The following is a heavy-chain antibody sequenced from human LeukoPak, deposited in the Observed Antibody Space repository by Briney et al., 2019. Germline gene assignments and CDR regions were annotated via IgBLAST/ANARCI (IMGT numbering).Heavy chain of an antibody. CDR3: AQGRLGYSYGAFDH. D-gene: IGHD5-18*01. J-gene: IGHJ4*02. Sequence: GGSLRLSCAASGFIFSNYAMSWVRQAPGKGLEWVSVISGSGGSTNFADSVKGRFTSSRDNSKNTLYLQMHSLRVEDTAVYYCAQGRLGYSYGAFDHWGQGTLVTVSS. CDR2: ISGSGGST. CDR1: GFIFSNYA. V-gene: IGHV3-23*01.